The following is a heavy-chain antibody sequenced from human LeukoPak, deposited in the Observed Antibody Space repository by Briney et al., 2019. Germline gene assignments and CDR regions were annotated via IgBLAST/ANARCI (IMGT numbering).Heavy chain of an antibody. CDR1: GFTFSSYS. J-gene: IGHJ4*02. CDR2: ISSSSSTI. D-gene: IGHD3-9*01. CDR3: ARGKWDFDWLLNS. Sequence: GGSLRLSCAASGFTFSSYSMNWVRQAPGKGLEWVSYISSSSSTIYYADSVKGRFTISRDNAKNSLYLQMNSLRAEDTAVYYCARGKWDFDWLLNSWGQGTLVTVSS. V-gene: IGHV3-48*01.